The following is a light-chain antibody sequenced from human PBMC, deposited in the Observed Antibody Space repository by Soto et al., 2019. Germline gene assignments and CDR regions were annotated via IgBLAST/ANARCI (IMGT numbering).Light chain of an antibody. CDR1: QSVSSN. CDR3: QQYNKWPKT. Sequence: DIVRAPSPSKLSESTRERATLSCGASQSVSSNLAWYQQKPGQAPRLLIYGASTRATGIPARFSGSGSGTEFTLTISSLQSEDFAVYYCQQYNKWPKTVGQGAKVDIK. J-gene: IGKJ1*01. V-gene: IGKV3-15*01. CDR2: GAS.